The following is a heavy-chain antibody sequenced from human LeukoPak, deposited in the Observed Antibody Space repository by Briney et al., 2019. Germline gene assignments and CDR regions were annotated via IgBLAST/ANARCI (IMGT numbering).Heavy chain of an antibody. J-gene: IGHJ1*01. CDR2: ISGSGDRT. CDR1: GDTFANHA. V-gene: IGHV3-23*01. D-gene: IGHD3-16*01. CDR3: ANMVWSSCTFHGGRRYFQN. Sequence: GGSLRLSCTASGDTFANHAMSWVRQAPGRGLEWVSTISGSGDRTYFADSVTGRFTISRDNSQNTLFLKIDSVRVEDTARYYRANMVWSSCTFHGGRRYFQNLGQGTLVTVSS.